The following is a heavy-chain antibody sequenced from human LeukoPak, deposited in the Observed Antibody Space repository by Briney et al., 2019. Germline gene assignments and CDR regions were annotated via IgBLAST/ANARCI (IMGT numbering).Heavy chain of an antibody. CDR1: GFTFSSYE. CDR3: ARLPGTRSDYYYGMDV. D-gene: IGHD1-14*01. V-gene: IGHV3-48*03. J-gene: IGHJ6*02. CDR2: ISSSGSTI. Sequence: GGSLRLSCAASGFTFSSYEMNWVRQASGKGLEWVSYISSSGSTIYYADSVKGRFTISRDNAKNSLYLQMNSLRAEDTAVYYCARLPGTRSDYYYGMDVWGQGTTVTVSS.